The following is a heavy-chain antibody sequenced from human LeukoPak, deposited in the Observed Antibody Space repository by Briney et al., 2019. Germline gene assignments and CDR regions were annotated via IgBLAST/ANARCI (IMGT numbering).Heavy chain of an antibody. D-gene: IGHD7-27*01. Sequence: GGSLRLSCAASGFTFSSYWMHWVRQAPGKGLVWVSRVSGDGSNTFYADSVKGRFTISRDNAKNTLYLQMNSLRVEDTAVYYCARELSTGDWGQGTLVTVSS. CDR3: ARELSTGD. CDR2: VSGDGSNT. J-gene: IGHJ4*02. CDR1: GFTFSSYW. V-gene: IGHV3-74*01.